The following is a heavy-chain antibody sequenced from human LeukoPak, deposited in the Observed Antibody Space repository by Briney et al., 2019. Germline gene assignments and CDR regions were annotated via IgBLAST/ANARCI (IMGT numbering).Heavy chain of an antibody. CDR3: ARDKRILGYCSSTSCQSQGSFQIGPHWFDP. Sequence: GGSLRLSCAASGFTFSDHYMDWVRQAPGKGLEWVGRSKNKANSYITQYAAFVQGRFTISRDNAKNSLYLQMNSLRAEDTAVYYCARDKRILGYCSSTSCQSQGSFQIGPHWFDPWGQGTLVTVSS. CDR1: GFTFSDHY. CDR2: SKNKANSYIT. V-gene: IGHV3-72*01. D-gene: IGHD2-2*01. J-gene: IGHJ5*02.